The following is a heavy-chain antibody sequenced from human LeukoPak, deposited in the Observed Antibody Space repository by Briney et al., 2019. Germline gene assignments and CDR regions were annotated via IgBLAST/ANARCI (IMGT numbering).Heavy chain of an antibody. V-gene: IGHV3-21*01. CDR1: GFTFSSYS. CDR3: ARDLSLPKYYDSSGYIDY. D-gene: IGHD3-22*01. J-gene: IGHJ4*02. CDR2: ISSSSSYI. Sequence: GGSLRLSCAASGFTFSSYSVNWVRQAPGKGLEWVSSISSSSSYIYYADSVKGRFTISRDNAKNSLYLQMNSLRAEDTAVYYCARDLSLPKYYDSSGYIDYWGQGTLVTVSS.